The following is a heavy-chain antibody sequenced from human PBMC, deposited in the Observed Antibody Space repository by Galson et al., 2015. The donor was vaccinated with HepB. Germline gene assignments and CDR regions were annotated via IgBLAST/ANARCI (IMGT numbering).Heavy chain of an antibody. CDR1: AFTFPSSA. Sequence: SVKVSCKASAFTFPSSAVQCVREARGQRLEWIGWIVVGSGNTNYAQKFQERVTITRDMSTSTAYMELSSLRSEDTAVYYCAADRLVVITDPWAFDIWGQGTMVTVSS. J-gene: IGHJ3*02. V-gene: IGHV1-58*01. CDR2: IVVGSGNT. D-gene: IGHD3-22*01. CDR3: AADRLVVITDPWAFDI.